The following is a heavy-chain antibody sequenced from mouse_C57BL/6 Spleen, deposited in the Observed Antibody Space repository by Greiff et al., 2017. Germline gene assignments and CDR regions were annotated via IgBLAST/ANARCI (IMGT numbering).Heavy chain of an antibody. CDR2: ISYSGST. V-gene: IGHV3-8*01. Sequence: EVKLQESGPGLAKPSQTLSLTCSVTGYSITSDYWNWIRKFPGNKLEYMGYISYSGSTYYNPSLKSRISITRDTSKNQYYLQLNSVTTEDTATYYCARSGSYYGNFYWYFDVWGTGTTVTVPS. J-gene: IGHJ1*03. D-gene: IGHD2-10*01. CDR1: GYSITSDY. CDR3: ARSGSYYGNFYWYFDV.